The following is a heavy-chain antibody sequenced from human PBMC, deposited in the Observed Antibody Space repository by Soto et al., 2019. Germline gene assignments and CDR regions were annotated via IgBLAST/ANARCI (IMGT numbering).Heavy chain of an antibody. CDR1: GFTFSSYG. V-gene: IGHV3-30*03. CDR2: ISHPETYT. J-gene: IGHJ5*02. D-gene: IGHD6-19*01. CDR3: TTDITVADENWFDP. Sequence: QVQLVEFGGRVVQPGCSLRLSCAGSGFTFSSYGLHWVRQAPGKGLEWVTVISHPETYTSYADSVKARFTVSRDNSKRILYLQMNNLRVNDTAVYFCTTDITVADENWFDPWGQGTLVTVSS.